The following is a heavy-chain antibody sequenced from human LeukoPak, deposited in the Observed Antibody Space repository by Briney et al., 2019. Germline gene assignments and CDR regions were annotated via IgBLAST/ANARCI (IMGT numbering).Heavy chain of an antibody. CDR2: IKQDGSEE. D-gene: IGHD1-26*01. CDR3: ARDAPLREVLPEDRAYYYSYYGMDV. J-gene: IGHJ6*02. V-gene: IGHV3-7*01. Sequence: GGSLRLSCAASGFTFSSYAMHWVRQAPGKGLEWVANIKQDGSEEDYVDSVKGRFTISRDKARNSLYLQMNRLRAEDTAVYYCARDAPLREVLPEDRAYYYSYYGMDVWGQGTTVTVSS. CDR1: GFTFSSYA.